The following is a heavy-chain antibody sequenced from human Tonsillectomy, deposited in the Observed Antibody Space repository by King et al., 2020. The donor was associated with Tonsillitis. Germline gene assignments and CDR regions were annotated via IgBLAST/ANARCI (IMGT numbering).Heavy chain of an antibody. CDR1: GYTFTSYY. CDR2: INPSGGST. J-gene: IGHJ4*02. D-gene: IGHD1-26*01. Sequence: VQLVQSGAEVKKPGASVKVSCKASGYTFTSYYMHWVRQAPGQGLEWMGIINPSGGSTSYAQKFQGRVTMTRDTSTSTVYMELSSLRSADTAVYYWARGSWDSGSYGLCDYWGQGTLVTVSS. V-gene: IGHV1-46*03. CDR3: ARGSWDSGSYGLCDY.